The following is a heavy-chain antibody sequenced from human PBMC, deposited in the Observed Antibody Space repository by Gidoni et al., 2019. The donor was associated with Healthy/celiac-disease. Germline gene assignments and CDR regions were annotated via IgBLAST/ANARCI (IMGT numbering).Heavy chain of an antibody. Sequence: QVQLVQSGAEVKKPGASVKVSCKASGYTFTSYGISWVRQAPGQGLEWMGWISAYNGNTTNAQQLQGRVTMTTDTSTSTAYMELRSLRSDDTAVYYCAGVGPAAKWDYYYYYMDVWGKGTTVTVSS. CDR2: ISAYNGNT. J-gene: IGHJ6*03. CDR1: GYTFTSYG. V-gene: IGHV1-18*01. D-gene: IGHD2-2*01. CDR3: AGVGPAAKWDYYYYYMDV.